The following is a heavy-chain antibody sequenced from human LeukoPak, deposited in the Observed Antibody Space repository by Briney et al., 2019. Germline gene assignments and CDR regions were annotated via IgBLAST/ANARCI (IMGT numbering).Heavy chain of an antibody. Sequence: GGSLRLSCAASGFTFSSYAMSWVRQAPGKGLEWVSAVSGSGGSTYYADSVKGRFTISRDNSKNTLYLQMNSLRAEDTAVYYCAKGVDFDWLFPPDYRGQGTLVTVSS. CDR1: GFTFSSYA. D-gene: IGHD3-9*01. CDR2: VSGSGGST. CDR3: AKGVDFDWLFPPDY. V-gene: IGHV3-23*01. J-gene: IGHJ4*02.